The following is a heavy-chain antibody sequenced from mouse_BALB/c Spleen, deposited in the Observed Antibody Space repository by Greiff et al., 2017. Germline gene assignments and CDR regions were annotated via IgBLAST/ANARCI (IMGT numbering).Heavy chain of an antibody. V-gene: IGHV5-12-2*01. CDR2: ISNGGGST. J-gene: IGHJ4*01. CDR3: ARDDHYYAMDY. CDR1: GFTFSSYT. Sequence: EVMLVESGGGLVQPGGSLKLSCAASGFTFSSYTMSWVRQTPEKRLEWVAYISNGGGSTYYPDTVKGRFTISRDNAKNTLYLQMSSLKSEDTAMYYCARDDHYYAMDYWGQGTSVTVSS.